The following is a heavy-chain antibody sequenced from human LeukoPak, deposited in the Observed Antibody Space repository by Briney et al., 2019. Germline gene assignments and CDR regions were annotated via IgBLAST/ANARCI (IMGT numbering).Heavy chain of an antibody. V-gene: IGHV3-30-3*01. D-gene: IGHD5-18*01. CDR1: GFTFSSYA. CDR2: ISYDGSNK. CDR3: ARGSVHSYGYLNY. J-gene: IGHJ4*02. Sequence: GGSLGLSCAASGFTFSSYAMHWVRQAPGKGLEWVAVISYDGSNKYYADSVKGRFTISRDNSKNTLYLQMNSLRAEDTAVYYCARGSVHSYGYLNYWGQGTLVTVSS.